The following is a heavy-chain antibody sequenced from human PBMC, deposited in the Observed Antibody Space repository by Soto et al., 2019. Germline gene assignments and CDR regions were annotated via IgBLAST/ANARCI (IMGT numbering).Heavy chain of an antibody. CDR3: ATHTAMVPYYFDY. CDR2: IKQDGSEK. J-gene: IGHJ4*02. Sequence: GGSLRLSCAASGFTSSSYWMSWVRQAPGKGLEWVANIKQDGSEKYYVDSVKGRFTISRDNAKNSLYLQMNSLRAEDTAVYYCATHTAMVPYYFDYWGQGTLVTVSS. V-gene: IGHV3-7*03. CDR1: GFTSSSYW. D-gene: IGHD5-18*01.